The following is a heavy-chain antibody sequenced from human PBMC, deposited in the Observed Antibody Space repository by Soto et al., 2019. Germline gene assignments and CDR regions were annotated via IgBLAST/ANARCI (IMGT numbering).Heavy chain of an antibody. J-gene: IGHJ5*02. D-gene: IGHD2-2*01. CDR3: ARVDFARKSERLDCSSTSCYTNWFDP. CDR1: GGSFSGYY. V-gene: IGHV4-34*01. Sequence: SETLSLTCAVYGGSFSGYYWSWIRQPPGKGLEWIGEINHSGTTNYNPSLKSRVTISVDTSKNQFSLKLSSVTAADTAVYYCARVDFARKSERLDCSSTSCYTNWFDPRGQGTLVTVSS. CDR2: INHSGTT.